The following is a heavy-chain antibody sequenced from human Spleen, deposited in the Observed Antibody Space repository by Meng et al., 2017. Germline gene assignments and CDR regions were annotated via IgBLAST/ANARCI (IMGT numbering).Heavy chain of an antibody. J-gene: IGHJ4*02. V-gene: IGHV1-2*02. CDR2: INPGTGGT. CDR1: GYTFTGHY. D-gene: IGHD5-24*01. CDR3: ASGMAVIDY. Sequence: QVQLVAAGAEVKKPGASMKVSCKASGYTFTGHYLHWVRQAPGQGLEWMGWINPGTGGTDYAQKFHGRVAMTSDTSINTAYMELSRLKSDDTAVYFCASGMAVIDYWGQGTLVTVSS.